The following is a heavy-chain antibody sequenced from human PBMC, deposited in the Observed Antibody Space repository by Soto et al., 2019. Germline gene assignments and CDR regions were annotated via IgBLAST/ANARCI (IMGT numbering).Heavy chain of an antibody. J-gene: IGHJ6*02. CDR3: ARDVYGDYFYYYYGMDV. CDR1: VFTFSSCG. Sequence: ARRSLRISCTASVFTFSSCGMHWFRQAPGKGLEWVAVIWYDGSNKYYADSVKGRFTISRDNSKNTLYLQMNSLRAEDTAVYYCARDVYGDYFYYYYGMDVWGQGTTVTVSS. V-gene: IGHV3-33*01. D-gene: IGHD4-17*01. CDR2: IWYDGSNK.